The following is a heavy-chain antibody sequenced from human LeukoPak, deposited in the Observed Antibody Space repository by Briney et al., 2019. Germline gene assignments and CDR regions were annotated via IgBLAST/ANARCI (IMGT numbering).Heavy chain of an antibody. CDR1: GYTCTGYY. V-gene: IGHV1-2*02. CDR3: ARDYSYPLSTRTTFDL. CDR2: INPNSGGT. Sequence: ASVKVSCKASGYTCTGYYMHWVRQAPGQGLEWMGWINPNSGGTNYAQKFQGRVTMTRDTSITTAYMELTSDDTAVYYCARDYSYPLSTRTTFDLWGQGTMVTVSS. D-gene: IGHD2/OR15-2a*01. J-gene: IGHJ3*01.